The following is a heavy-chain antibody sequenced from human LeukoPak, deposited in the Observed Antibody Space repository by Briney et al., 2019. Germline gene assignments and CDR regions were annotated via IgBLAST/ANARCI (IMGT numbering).Heavy chain of an antibody. CDR3: ARHDAVVVAAGTGY. D-gene: IGHD6-13*01. CDR1: GYSFTSYW. J-gene: IGHJ4*02. Sequence: GESLKISCKGSGYSFTSYWIGWVLQMPGKGLEWMGRIDPSDSYTNYSPSFQGHVTISADKSISTAYLQWSSLKASDTAMYYCARHDAVVVAAGTGYWGQGTLVTVSS. V-gene: IGHV5-10-1*01. CDR2: IDPSDSYT.